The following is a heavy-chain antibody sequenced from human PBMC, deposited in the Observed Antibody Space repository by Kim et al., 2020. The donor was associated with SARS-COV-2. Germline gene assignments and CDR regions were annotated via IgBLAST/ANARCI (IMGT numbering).Heavy chain of an antibody. CDR2: IKSKTDGGTT. Sequence: GGSLRLSCAASGFTFSNAWMSWVRQAPGKGLEWVGRIKSKTDGGTTDYAAPVKGRFTISRDDSKNTLYLQMNSLKTEDTAVYYCTSVSVWVAAAATNEQNWGQRTLVTVSS. D-gene: IGHD6-13*01. J-gene: IGHJ4*02. CDR1: GFTFSNAW. CDR3: TSVSVWVAAAATNEQN. V-gene: IGHV3-15*01.